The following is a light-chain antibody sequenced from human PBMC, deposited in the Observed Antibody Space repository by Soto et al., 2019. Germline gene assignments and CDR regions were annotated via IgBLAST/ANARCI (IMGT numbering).Light chain of an antibody. CDR3: CSYAGNTTWV. V-gene: IGLV2-23*01. Sequence: QSVLTQPASVSGSPGQSITISCTGTSSDVGSHKLVSWYQQHPGRAPKIMIYEAFKRPSGVSNRFSGSKSGNTASLTISGLRAEDEADYYCCSYAGNTTWVFGGGTQLTVL. J-gene: IGLJ3*02. CDR2: EAF. CDR1: SSDVGSHKL.